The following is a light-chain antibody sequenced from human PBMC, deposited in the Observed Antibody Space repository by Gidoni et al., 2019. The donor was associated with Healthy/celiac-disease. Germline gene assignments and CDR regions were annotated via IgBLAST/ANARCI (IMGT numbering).Light chain of an antibody. CDR2: AAT. V-gene: IGKV1-39*01. J-gene: IGKJ1*01. CDR1: QSISSY. CDR3: QKGYSTRWT. Sequence: IHITHSPSSLSSSVGDRVTITCRASQSISSYLNWYQQKPGKAPKLLIYAATSLQSGVPSRFSGSGSGTDFTLTISRLQPEDFATYYCQKGYSTRWTFGQVTKVEIK.